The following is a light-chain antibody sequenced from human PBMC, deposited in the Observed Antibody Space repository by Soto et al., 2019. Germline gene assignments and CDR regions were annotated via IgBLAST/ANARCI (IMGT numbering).Light chain of an antibody. J-gene: IGKJ1*01. CDR2: GAS. V-gene: IGKV3-20*01. CDR1: QTVTSSY. CDR3: QQYGSAPR. Sequence: IVLTQSPGTLSLSPGERATLSCRASQTVTSSYLAWYQQKPGQAPRLLIYGASSRATGIPDRFSGSGSGPDFTLTISRLEPEDCAVYYCQQYGSAPRFGQGTKVEIK.